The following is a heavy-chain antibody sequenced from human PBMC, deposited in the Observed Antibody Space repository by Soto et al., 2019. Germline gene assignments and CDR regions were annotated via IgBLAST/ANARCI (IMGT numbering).Heavy chain of an antibody. CDR3: ARDIRGYSRAFDY. J-gene: IGHJ4*02. D-gene: IGHD5-18*01. CDR1: GDSVSSDNYY. V-gene: IGHV4-61*01. Sequence: QVQLQESGPGLVKPSETLSLTCTVSGDSVSSDNYYWTWIRQPPGKGLEWIGYIYSSGSTNYNPSLTSRVTISLDTSSNQFSLKLTSVTAADTAVYYCARDIRGYSRAFDYWGQGTLVTVSS. CDR2: IYSSGST.